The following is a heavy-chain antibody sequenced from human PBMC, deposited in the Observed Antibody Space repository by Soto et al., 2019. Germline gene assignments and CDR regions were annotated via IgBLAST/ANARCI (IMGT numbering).Heavy chain of an antibody. D-gene: IGHD3-10*01. V-gene: IGHV3-23*01. J-gene: IGHJ5*02. CDR1: GFTFSSYA. Sequence: GRSLRLSCAASGFTFSSYAMSWVRQAPGKGLEWVSAISGSGGSTYYADSVKGRFTISRDNSKNTLYLQMNSLRAEDTAVYYCAKDWYYYGSGSYNRKMMSWGQGTLVTVSS. CDR3: AKDWYYYGSGSYNRKMMS. CDR2: ISGSGGST.